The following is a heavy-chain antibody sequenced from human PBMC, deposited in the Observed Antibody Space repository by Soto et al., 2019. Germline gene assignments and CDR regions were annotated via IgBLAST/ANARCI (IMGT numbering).Heavy chain of an antibody. CDR2: ISGSGGST. CDR1: GFSVSSYA. Sequence: GSTRLSCAASGFSVSSYAIGGVRKAQGKGLEWVSAISGSGGSTYYADSVKGRFTISRDNSKNTLYLQMNSLRAEDTAVYYCLREGFLEWAGYFDYWGQGTLVTVSS. CDR3: LREGFLEWAGYFDY. J-gene: IGHJ4*02. D-gene: IGHD3-3*01. V-gene: IGHV3-23*01.